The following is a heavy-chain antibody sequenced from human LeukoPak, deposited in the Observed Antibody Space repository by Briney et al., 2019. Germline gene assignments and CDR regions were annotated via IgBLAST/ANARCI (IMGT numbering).Heavy chain of an antibody. Sequence: PGGSLRLSCAASGFTFSSYSMNWVRQAPGKGLEWVSCISSSSTYKYYADSIKGRFTISRDNAKNSLYLQMNSLRAEDTAVYYCAREISLQEPRPYFDYWGQGTWSPSPQ. CDR3: AREISLQEPRPYFDY. CDR1: GFTFSSYS. V-gene: IGHV3-21*01. J-gene: IGHJ4*02. CDR2: ISSSSTYK. D-gene: IGHD5-24*01.